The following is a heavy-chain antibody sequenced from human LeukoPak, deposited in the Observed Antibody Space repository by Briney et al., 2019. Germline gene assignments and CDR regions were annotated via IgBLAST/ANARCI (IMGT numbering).Heavy chain of an antibody. J-gene: IGHJ6*03. CDR2: IYYSGNT. Sequence: SETLSLTCTVSGGSTSSNSYYWAWIRQPPGKGLEWIGTIYYSGNTYYNPSLKSRVTISIDTSKNQFSLKLSSVTAADTAVYYSSRLSYYNYYMDVWGKGTTVTVSS. CDR1: GGSTSSNSYY. CDR3: SRLSYYNYYMDV. V-gene: IGHV4-39*01.